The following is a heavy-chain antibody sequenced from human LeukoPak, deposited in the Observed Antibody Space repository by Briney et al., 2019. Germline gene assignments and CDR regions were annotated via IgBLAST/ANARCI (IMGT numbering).Heavy chain of an antibody. J-gene: IGHJ4*02. CDR2: ISSSSSYI. V-gene: IGHV3-21*01. Sequence: GGSLRLSCAASGFIFSSYSMNWVRQAPGKGLEWVSSISSSSSYIYYADSVKGRFTISRDNAKNSLYLQMNSLRAEDTAVYYCARDLGDGYNYPHDYWGQGTLVTVSS. D-gene: IGHD5-24*01. CDR3: ARDLGDGYNYPHDY. CDR1: GFIFSSYS.